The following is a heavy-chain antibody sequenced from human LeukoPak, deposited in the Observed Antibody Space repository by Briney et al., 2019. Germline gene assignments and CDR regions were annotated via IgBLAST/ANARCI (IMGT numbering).Heavy chain of an antibody. CDR3: ARVRDYVWGSYRFSSSPTTAIFDY. Sequence: PSETLSLTCAVYGGSFSGYYWSWIRQPPGKGLEWIGEINHSGSTNYNPSLKSRVTISVDTSKNQFSLKLSSVAAADTAVYYCARVRDYVWGSYRFSSSPTTAIFDYWGQGTLVTVSS. CDR1: GGSFSGYY. V-gene: IGHV4-34*01. CDR2: INHSGST. J-gene: IGHJ4*02. D-gene: IGHD3-16*02.